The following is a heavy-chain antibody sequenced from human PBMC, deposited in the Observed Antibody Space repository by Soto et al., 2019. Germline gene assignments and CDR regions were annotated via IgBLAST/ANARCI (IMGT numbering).Heavy chain of an antibody. CDR2: ISHDGSEK. CDR3: AKLVGGVKAIGAPGDWLDP. CDR1: GFMFSGYG. V-gene: IGHV3-30*18. Sequence: QVQLVESGGGVVQPGDSLRLSCAASGFMFSGYGMHWIRQAPGKGLEWVAVISHDGSEKYGGDSVKGRCTVSRDNSNNTLFLQIDSLRAEDTAVYYCAKLVGGVKAIGAPGDWLDPWGQGTLVTVSS. D-gene: IGHD3-3*01. J-gene: IGHJ5*02.